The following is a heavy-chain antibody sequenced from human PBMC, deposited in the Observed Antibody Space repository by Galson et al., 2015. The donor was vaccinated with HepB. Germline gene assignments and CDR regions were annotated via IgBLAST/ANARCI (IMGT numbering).Heavy chain of an antibody. V-gene: IGHV3-74*01. CDR2: INNDGSGT. CDR1: GFTFSNCW. CDR3: AREVAVTTTHFDY. D-gene: IGHD4-17*01. Sequence: SLRLSCATSGFTFSNCWMHWVRQAPGKGLVWVSRINNDGSGTSYADSVNGRFTISRDNAKNSLYLQMNSLRAEDTAVYYCAREVAVTTTHFDYWGQGTLVTVPS. J-gene: IGHJ4*02.